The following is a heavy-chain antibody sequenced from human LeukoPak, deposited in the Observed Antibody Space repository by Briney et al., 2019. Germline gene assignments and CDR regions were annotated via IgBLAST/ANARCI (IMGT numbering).Heavy chain of an antibody. CDR3: ARVVDPGGYYYFYYMDV. CDR1: GGSFSGYY. V-gene: IGHV4-34*01. Sequence: SETLSLTCAVYGGSFSGYYWSWIRQPPGKGLEWIGEINHSGSTNYNPSLKSRVTISVDTSKDQLSLKLSSVTAADTAVYYCARVVDPGGYYYFYYMDVWGKGTTVTVSS. D-gene: IGHD3-16*01. CDR2: INHSGST. J-gene: IGHJ6*03.